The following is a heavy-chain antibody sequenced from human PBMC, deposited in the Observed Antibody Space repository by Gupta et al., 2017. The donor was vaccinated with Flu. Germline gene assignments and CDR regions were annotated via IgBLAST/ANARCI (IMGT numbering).Heavy chain of an antibody. CDR3: ARVAQGRYDFDY. V-gene: IGHV3-74*01. Sequence: EVQLVESGGGLVQPGGSLRLSCAASGFTFSSYWLHWVRQAPGKGLVWVSRINRDGSTTTYADSVKGRFTISRDNAKNTLYLQMNSLRAEDTAVYYCARVAQGRYDFDYWGQGTLVTVSS. CDR1: GFTFSSYW. D-gene: IGHD3-16*01. CDR2: INRDGSTT. J-gene: IGHJ4*02.